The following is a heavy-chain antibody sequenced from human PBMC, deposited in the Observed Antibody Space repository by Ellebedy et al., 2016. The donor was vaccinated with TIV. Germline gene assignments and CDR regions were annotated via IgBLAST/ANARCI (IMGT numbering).Heavy chain of an antibody. Sequence: GESLKISCAASGFTFSFYSMNWVRQAPGKGLEWVSYISGSSSTIYYADSVKGRFTISRDNAKNSVYLQVNSLRDEDTAVYYCSLRIRRGYWGQGTLVTVSS. CDR2: ISGSSSTI. J-gene: IGHJ4*02. CDR3: SLRIRRGY. V-gene: IGHV3-48*02. CDR1: GFTFSFYS. D-gene: IGHD3-10*01.